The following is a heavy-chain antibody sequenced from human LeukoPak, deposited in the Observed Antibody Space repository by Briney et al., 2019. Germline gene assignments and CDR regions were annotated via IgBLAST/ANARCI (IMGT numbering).Heavy chain of an antibody. V-gene: IGHV3-15*04. D-gene: IGHD1-7*01. CDR2: TVSEIDGGTT. CDR1: GFRFSNYW. Sequence: GGSLRLSCVVSGFRFSNYWMTWVRQVPGKGLEWVGQTVSEIDGGTTDYATPVKGRFTISRDDSKSTLYLQMNSLKIEDTAVYYCTTDEDWNYARKDVWGQGATVIVSS. J-gene: IGHJ6*02. CDR3: TTDEDWNYARKDV.